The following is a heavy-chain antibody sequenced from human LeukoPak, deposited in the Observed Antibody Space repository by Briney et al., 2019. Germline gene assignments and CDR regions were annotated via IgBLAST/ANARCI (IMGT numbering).Heavy chain of an antibody. Sequence: GGSLRLSCAASGFTFSSFAMSWVRQAPGKGLEWVSVIYRDGSSYYAESVKGRFTISRDNSKNTLYIQMNSLRAEDTAVYYCARSFCDILIGYYQYFDYWGQGTLVTVSS. J-gene: IGHJ4*02. D-gene: IGHD3-9*01. CDR1: GFTFSSFA. CDR3: ARSFCDILIGYYQYFDY. V-gene: IGHV3-66*01. CDR2: IYRDGSS.